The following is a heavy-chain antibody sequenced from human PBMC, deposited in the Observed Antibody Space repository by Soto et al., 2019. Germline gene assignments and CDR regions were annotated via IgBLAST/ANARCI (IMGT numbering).Heavy chain of an antibody. V-gene: IGHV3-30*04. J-gene: IGHJ3*02. D-gene: IGHD2-21*02. CDR2: ISYDGRNK. CDR1: GFTFSSYA. Sequence: ALRLSCAASGFTFSSYAMHWVRQAPGKGLEWVAVISYDGRNKYYADSVKGRFTISRDNSKNTLYLQMNSLRAEDTAVYYCARECGGDCQGAFDIWGQGTMVPVSS. CDR3: ARECGGDCQGAFDI.